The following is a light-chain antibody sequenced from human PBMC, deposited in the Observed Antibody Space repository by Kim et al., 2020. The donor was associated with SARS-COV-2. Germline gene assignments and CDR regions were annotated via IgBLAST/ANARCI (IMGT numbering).Light chain of an antibody. Sequence: ASVGDRVTITCRASQSISSYLNWYQQKPGKAPKLLMYAASSLQSGVPSRFSGSGSGTDFTLTISSLRPEDFATYYCQQSYSTPFTFGPGTKVDIK. V-gene: IGKV1-39*01. CDR2: AAS. J-gene: IGKJ3*01. CDR1: QSISSY. CDR3: QQSYSTPFT.